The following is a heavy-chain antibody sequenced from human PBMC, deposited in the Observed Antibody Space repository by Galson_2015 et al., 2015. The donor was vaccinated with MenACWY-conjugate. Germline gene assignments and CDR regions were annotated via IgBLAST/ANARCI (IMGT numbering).Heavy chain of an antibody. Sequence: SLTCAVSGGSITTSRYHWAWIRQTPGKGLEWIGTVSYSGKAYYNPSLKRRVSISIDTSKSQFSLRIISMTAADTAVYYCARDRSNDDYWSGFPGYYFDHWGQGNLATVSS. CDR1: GGSITTSRYH. CDR2: VSYSGKA. D-gene: IGHD3-3*01. CDR3: ARDRSNDDYWSGFPGYYFDH. V-gene: IGHV4-39*07. J-gene: IGHJ4*02.